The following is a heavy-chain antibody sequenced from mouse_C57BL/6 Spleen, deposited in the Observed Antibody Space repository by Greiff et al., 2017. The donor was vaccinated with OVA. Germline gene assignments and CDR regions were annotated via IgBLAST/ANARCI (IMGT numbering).Heavy chain of an antibody. D-gene: IGHD1-1*01. CDR1: GYAFTNYL. CDR3: ARAHYYGSSYEGYFDV. CDR2: INPGSGGT. J-gene: IGHJ1*03. Sequence: QVHVKQSGAELVRPGTSVKVSCKGSGYAFTNYLIEWVKQRPGQGLEWIGVINPGSGGTNYNEKLKGKATLTADKSSSTAYMQLSSLTSEDSAVYFCARAHYYGSSYEGYFDVWGTGTTVTVSS. V-gene: IGHV1-54*01.